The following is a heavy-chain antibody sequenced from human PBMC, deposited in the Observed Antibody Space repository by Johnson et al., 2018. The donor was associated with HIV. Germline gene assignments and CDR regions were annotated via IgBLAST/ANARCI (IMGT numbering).Heavy chain of an antibody. D-gene: IGHD5-18*01. J-gene: IGHJ3*02. V-gene: IGHV3-30-3*01. CDR2: ISYDGSNK. Sequence: VQLLESGGGVVQPGRSLRLSCAASGFTFSSYAMHWVRQAPGKGLEWVAVISYDGSNKYYADSVKGRFTISRDNSKNTLYLQMNSLRAEDTALYYCAKDRGGDSYLAFDIWGQGTMVTVSS. CDR3: AKDRGGDSYLAFDI. CDR1: GFTFSSYA.